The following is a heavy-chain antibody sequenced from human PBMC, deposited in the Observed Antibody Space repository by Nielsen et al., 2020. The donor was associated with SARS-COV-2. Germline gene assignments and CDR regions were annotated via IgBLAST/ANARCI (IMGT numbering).Heavy chain of an antibody. D-gene: IGHD6-13*01. CDR3: ARDLGVIAAAGTTKGYYGMDV. J-gene: IGHJ6*02. Sequence: ASVKVSCKASGYTFTSYYMHWVRQAPGQGLEWMGIINPSGGSTSYAQKFQGRVTMTRDTSTSTVYMELSSLRSEDTAVYYCARDLGVIAAAGTTKGYYGMDVWGQGTTVTVSS. CDR1: GYTFTSYY. V-gene: IGHV1-46*01. CDR2: INPSGGST.